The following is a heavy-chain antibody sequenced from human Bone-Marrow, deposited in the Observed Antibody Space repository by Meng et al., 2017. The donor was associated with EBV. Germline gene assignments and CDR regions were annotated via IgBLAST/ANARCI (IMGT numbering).Heavy chain of an antibody. CDR2: IKSESGGT. Sequence: QVQLVQSGGEVKKPGASVKVTCNTSGHTFSDYYIHWVRQAPGQGLEWMGRIKSESGGTHYAQTFQGRITMTRDTSISTAYMELTSLRSDDTAMYYCARDGDMPVAADWGQGTLVTVSS. V-gene: IGHV1-2*06. D-gene: IGHD6-19*01. CDR1: GHTFSDYY. J-gene: IGHJ4*02. CDR3: ARDGDMPVAAD.